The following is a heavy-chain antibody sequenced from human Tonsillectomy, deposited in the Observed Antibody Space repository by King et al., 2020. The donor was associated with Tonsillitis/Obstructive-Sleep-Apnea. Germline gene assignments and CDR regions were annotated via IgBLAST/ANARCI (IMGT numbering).Heavy chain of an antibody. CDR3: ASDRAILVVAATLDAFDI. Sequence: VQLVESGGGLVQPGGSLRLSCAASGFTFSSYSMNWVRQAPGKGLEWVSYISSSSSTIYYADSVKGRFTISRDNAKNSLYLQMNSLRDEDTAVYYCASDRAILVVAATLDAFDIWGQGTMVTVSS. J-gene: IGHJ3*02. CDR1: GFTFSSYS. V-gene: IGHV3-48*02. CDR2: ISSSSSTI. D-gene: IGHD2-15*01.